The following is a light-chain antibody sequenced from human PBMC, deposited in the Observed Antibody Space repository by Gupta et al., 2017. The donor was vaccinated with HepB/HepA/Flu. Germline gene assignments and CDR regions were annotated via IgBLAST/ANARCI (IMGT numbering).Light chain of an antibody. V-gene: IGKV3-15*01. J-gene: IGKJ4*01. CDR1: QSVGRN. Sequence: ETVMTQSPATLSVSPGERATLSCRASQSVGRNLAWYQHRAGQAPRLLIYGASTRGTDFPVRFSGNGSGADFTLTISSLQSEDFAIYYCHQYDDWPHSFGGGTRVEIK. CDR2: GAS. CDR3: HQYDDWPHS.